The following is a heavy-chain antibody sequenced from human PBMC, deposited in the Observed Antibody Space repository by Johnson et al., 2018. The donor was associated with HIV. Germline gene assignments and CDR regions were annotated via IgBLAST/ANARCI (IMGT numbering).Heavy chain of an antibody. V-gene: IGHV3-73*02. CDR2: IRSKANSYAT. CDR1: GFTFSGSA. Sequence: VQLVESGGGLVQPGGSLKLSCAASGFTFSGSAMHWVRQASGKGLEWVGRIRSKANSYATAYAASVKGRFTISRDDSKNTLYLQMNSLKTEDTAVYYCTTEGLYNWNSWGQGTMVTVSS. D-gene: IGHD1-7*01. CDR3: TTEGLYNWNS. J-gene: IGHJ3*01.